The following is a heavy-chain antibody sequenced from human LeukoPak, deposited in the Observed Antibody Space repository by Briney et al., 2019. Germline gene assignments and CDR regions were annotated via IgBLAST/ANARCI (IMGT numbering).Heavy chain of an antibody. V-gene: IGHV3-15*01. Sequence: GGSLRLSCAASGFIFSNAYVNWVRQAPGKGLEWVGRVRTKSDGETTDYATPVKGRFTISRDDSKNTLYLQMNSLRTEDTAVYYCTTDYYYDSSGYGVTFDNWGQGTLVTVSS. J-gene: IGHJ4*02. CDR1: GFIFSNAY. CDR3: TTDYYYDSSGYGVTFDN. CDR2: VRTKSDGETT. D-gene: IGHD3-22*01.